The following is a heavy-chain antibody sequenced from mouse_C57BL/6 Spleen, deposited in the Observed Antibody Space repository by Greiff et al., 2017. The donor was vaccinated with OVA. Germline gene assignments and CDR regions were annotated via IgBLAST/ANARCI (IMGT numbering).Heavy chain of an antibody. Sequence: QVQLQQPGAELVMPGASVKLSCKASGYTFTSYWMHWVKQRPGQGLEWIGEIDPSDSYTNYNQKFKGKSTLTVDKSSSTAYMQLSSLTSEDSAVYYCARASDDGSSYGARGYFDVWGTGTTVTVSS. CDR2: IDPSDSYT. CDR1: GYTFTSYW. V-gene: IGHV1-69*01. CDR3: ARASDDGSSYGARGYFDV. D-gene: IGHD1-1*01. J-gene: IGHJ1*03.